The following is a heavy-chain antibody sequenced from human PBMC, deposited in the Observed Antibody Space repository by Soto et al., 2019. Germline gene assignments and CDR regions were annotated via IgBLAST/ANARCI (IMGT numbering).Heavy chain of an antibody. J-gene: IGHJ6*02. V-gene: IGHV3-30-3*01. CDR3: ARPIPRWSYHYGMDV. CDR2: ISFDGANE. CDR1: EFTFSSYA. Sequence: QLVESGGRGVQPGRSLRLSCEASEFTFSSYAMHWVRQAPGRGLEWVALISFDGANEYYADSVKGRFIISRDNSKSMVYLQMNSLRPDDTAIYYCARPIPRWSYHYGMDVWCQGTTVTVSS. D-gene: IGHD2-15*01.